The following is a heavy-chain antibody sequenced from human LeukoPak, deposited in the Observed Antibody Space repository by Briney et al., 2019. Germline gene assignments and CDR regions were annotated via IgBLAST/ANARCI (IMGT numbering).Heavy chain of an antibody. CDR1: GLTFSDYY. Sequence: GGSLRLSCAASGLTFSDYYMSWIRQAPGKGLEWVSYISSSGSTIYYADSVKGRFTISRDNAKNSLYLQMNSLRAEDTAVYYCAREPDSGSYLSPYYGMDVWGQGTTVTVSS. CDR3: AREPDSGSYLSPYYGMDV. V-gene: IGHV3-11*01. D-gene: IGHD3-10*01. J-gene: IGHJ6*02. CDR2: ISSSGSTI.